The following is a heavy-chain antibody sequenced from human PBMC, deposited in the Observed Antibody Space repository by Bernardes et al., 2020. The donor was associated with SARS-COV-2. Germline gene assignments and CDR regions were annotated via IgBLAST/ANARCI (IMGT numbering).Heavy chain of an antibody. CDR1: GFTFSSYG. CDR3: AREGIVATITGIDY. D-gene: IGHD5-12*01. J-gene: IGHJ4*02. V-gene: IGHV3-33*01. CDR2: IWYDGSNK. Sequence: GVSLRLSCAASGFTFSSYGMHWVRQAPGKGLEWVAVIWYDGSNKYYADSVKGRFTISRDNSKNTLYLQMNSLRAEDTAVYYCAREGIVATITGIDYWGQGTLVTVSS.